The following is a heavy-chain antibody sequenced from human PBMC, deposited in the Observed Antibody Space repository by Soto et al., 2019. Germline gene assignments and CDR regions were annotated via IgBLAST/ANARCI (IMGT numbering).Heavy chain of an antibody. Sequence: SETLSLTYTVSGVSITTYPWSWIRQPPGGGLEWIGHISYRRGTNYNPSLMARVTMSVDTSKNQFSLKLNSVSAADTAIYYCARWAFSDGSDSFDYWGQGSLVTVSS. V-gene: IGHV4-59*01. D-gene: IGHD2-21*01. J-gene: IGHJ4*02. CDR3: ARWAFSDGSDSFDY. CDR1: GVSITTYP. CDR2: ISYRRGT.